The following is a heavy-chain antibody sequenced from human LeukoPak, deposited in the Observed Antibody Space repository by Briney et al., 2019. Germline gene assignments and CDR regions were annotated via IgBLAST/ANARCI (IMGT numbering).Heavy chain of an antibody. D-gene: IGHD3-22*01. CDR3: AREPRNYYDSSGYYEDAFDI. J-gene: IGHJ3*02. CDR2: IYSGCST. V-gene: IGHV3-66*02. Sequence: GGSLRLSCAASGFTVSSNYMSWVRQAPGKGLEWVSVIYSGCSTYYADSVKGRFTISRDNSKNPLYLQMNSLRAEDTAVYYCAREPRNYYDSSGYYEDAFDIWGQGTMVTVSS. CDR1: GFTVSSNY.